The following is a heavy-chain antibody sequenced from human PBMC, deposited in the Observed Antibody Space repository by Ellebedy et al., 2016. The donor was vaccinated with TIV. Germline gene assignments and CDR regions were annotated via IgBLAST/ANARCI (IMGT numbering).Heavy chain of an antibody. J-gene: IGHJ4*02. CDR2: ISGSGDSP. V-gene: IGHV3-23*01. CDR3: AKDRFSSAWYGGYFDY. D-gene: IGHD6-19*01. Sequence: PGGSLRLSCAASGFTFSSYAMSWVRQAPGKGLEWVSAISGSGDSPHYAYSVKGRFTISRDTSKNTLYLKMNSLRAEDTAVYYCAKDRFSSAWYGGYFDYWGQGTLVTVSS. CDR1: GFTFSSYA.